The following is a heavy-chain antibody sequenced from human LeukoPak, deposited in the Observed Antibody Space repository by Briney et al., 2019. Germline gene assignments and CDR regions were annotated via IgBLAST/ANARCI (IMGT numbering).Heavy chain of an antibody. D-gene: IGHD3-9*01. CDR2: TRGSGGST. CDR1: EFTFSSYA. V-gene: IGHV3-23*01. J-gene: IGHJ6*04. CDR3: AEDGIRYSRSYYYYGMDV. Sequence: PGESQILSCAASEFTFSSYAMSWVRHAPGAGLKWVSTTRGSGGSTYYADSVKVRFTISRDNYKNTLYLQRNSLRAEDTAVFYQAEDGIRYSRSYYYYGMDVWGKGTTVTVSS.